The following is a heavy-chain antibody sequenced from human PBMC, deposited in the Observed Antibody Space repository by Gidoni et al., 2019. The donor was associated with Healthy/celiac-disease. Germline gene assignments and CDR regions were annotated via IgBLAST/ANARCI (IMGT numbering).Heavy chain of an antibody. CDR3: GTSSFYMDV. J-gene: IGHJ6*03. CDR1: GGSFSGYY. D-gene: IGHD2-2*01. Sequence: QVQLQQWVAGLLKPSETLSLTCSVYGGSFSGYYWSSIRQPPGKWLEWIGEINHSGSNNYNTYIKSRVTISVDTSKNQLSLKLSSVTAADTAVYYCGTSSFYMDVWGKGTTVTVSS. CDR2: INHSGSN. V-gene: IGHV4-34*01.